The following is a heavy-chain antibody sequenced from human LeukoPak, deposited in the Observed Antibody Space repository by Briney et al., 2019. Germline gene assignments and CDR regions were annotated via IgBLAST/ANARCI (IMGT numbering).Heavy chain of an antibody. CDR1: GFTFRRYA. CDR3: ARGRYCSGGTCLPRFDY. CDR2: ISFDGSNE. V-gene: IGHV3-30*01. J-gene: IGHJ4*02. Sequence: PGRSLRLSCAASGFTFRRYAMHWVRQAPGKGLEWAAVISFDGSNEYYADSVKGRFNISRDNSRNTLYLEMNSLRDDDTAVYYCARGRYCSGGTCLPRFDYWGQGALVTVSS. D-gene: IGHD2-15*01.